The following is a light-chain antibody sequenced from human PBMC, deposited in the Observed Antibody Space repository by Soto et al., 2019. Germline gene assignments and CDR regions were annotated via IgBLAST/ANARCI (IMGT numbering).Light chain of an antibody. V-gene: IGKV1-5*03. CDR1: QTVSNW. CDR2: KAS. J-gene: IGKJ1*01. Sequence: DIQLTQSPSTLSASVGDRVTITCRASQTVSNWLAWFQQKPGKAPKLLIHKASSLGSGVPSRFSGSGSGTEFTLTIPSLQPEDFATYFCQQYSAYWTFGQGTNVEIK. CDR3: QQYSAYWT.